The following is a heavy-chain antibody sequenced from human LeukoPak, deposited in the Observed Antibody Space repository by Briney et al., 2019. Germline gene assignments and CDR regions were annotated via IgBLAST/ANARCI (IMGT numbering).Heavy chain of an antibody. V-gene: IGHV4-59*01. J-gene: IGHJ3*02. CDR2: IYYSGST. CDR1: GGSISSYY. Sequence: PSETLSLTCTVSGGSISSYYWSWIRQPPGKGLEWIGYIYYSGSTNYNPSLKRRVTISVDTSKHQFSLKLSSVTAAATAVYYCARVPQATYYDFWSGPVDAFDIWGQGTMVTVSS. D-gene: IGHD3-3*01. CDR3: ARVPQATYYDFWSGPVDAFDI.